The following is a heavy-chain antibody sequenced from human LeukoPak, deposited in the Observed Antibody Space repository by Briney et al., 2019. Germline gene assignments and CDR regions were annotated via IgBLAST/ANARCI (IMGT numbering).Heavy chain of an antibody. CDR3: ARTYSGYEYYFDY. D-gene: IGHD5-12*01. Sequence: PGGSLRLSCAASGFTFSSYGMRWVRQAPGKGLERVAVIWYDGSNKYYADSVKGRFTISRDNSKNTLYLQMNSLRAEDTAVYYCARTYSGYEYYFDYWGQGTLVTVSS. V-gene: IGHV3-33*01. CDR2: IWYDGSNK. J-gene: IGHJ4*02. CDR1: GFTFSSYG.